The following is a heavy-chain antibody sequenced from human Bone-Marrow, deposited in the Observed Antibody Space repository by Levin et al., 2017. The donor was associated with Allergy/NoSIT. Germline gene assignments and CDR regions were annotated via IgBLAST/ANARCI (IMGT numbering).Heavy chain of an antibody. D-gene: IGHD3-16*01. V-gene: IGHV1-2*02. CDR2: IDPNNGGT. Sequence: GESLKISCKTSGYAFSGYYMHWVRQAPGQGLQWMGRIDPNNGGTKYTPMFQGRVTMTRDRSSSTAYMELTGLTTGDTAIYYCATMTRPVAGGVTAYPYYGLDVWGQGTTVTVSS. CDR3: ATMTRPVAGGVTAYPYYGLDV. CDR1: GYAFSGYY. J-gene: IGHJ6*02.